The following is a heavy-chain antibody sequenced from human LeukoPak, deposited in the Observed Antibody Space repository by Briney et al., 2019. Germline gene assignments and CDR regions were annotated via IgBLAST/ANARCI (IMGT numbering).Heavy chain of an antibody. CDR3: ARAVGDINY. CDR2: IYSGGST. J-gene: IGHJ4*02. Sequence: GGSLRLSCAASGFTVSSNYMSWVRQAPGKGLEWVSVIYSGGSTYYADSVKGRFTISRDNAKNSLYLQLNSMRAEDTAVYYCARAVGDINYWGQGTLVTVSS. CDR1: GFTVSSNY. V-gene: IGHV3-53*01. D-gene: IGHD3-10*01.